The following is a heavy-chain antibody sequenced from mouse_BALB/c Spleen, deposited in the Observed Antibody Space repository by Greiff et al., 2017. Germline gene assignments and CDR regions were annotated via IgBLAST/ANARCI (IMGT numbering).Heavy chain of an antibody. V-gene: IGHV1-69*02. J-gene: IGHJ4*01. CDR2: IDPSDSET. Sequence: VQLQQPGAELVKPGAPVKLSCKASGYTFTSYWMNWVKQRPGRGLEWIGRIDPSDSETHYNQKFKDKATLTVDKSSSTAYIQLSSLTSEDSAVYYCARRDYDYDDAMDYWGQGTSVTVSS. D-gene: IGHD2-4*01. CDR3: ARRDYDYDDAMDY. CDR1: GYTFTSYW.